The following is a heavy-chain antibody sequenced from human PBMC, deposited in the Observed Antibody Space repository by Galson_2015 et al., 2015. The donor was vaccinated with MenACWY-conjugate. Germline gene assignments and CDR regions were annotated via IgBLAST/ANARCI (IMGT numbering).Heavy chain of an antibody. CDR1: GFAVSNYY. D-gene: IGHD6-19*01. Sequence: SLRLSCAASGFAVSNYYMGWVRQAPGKGLDWVSIIYTSGIIYDADSVRGRLSISRDNRKNALYLQMNSLRAEDTALYYCARVSLAGVAGHFDYWGQGALVTVSS. CDR2: IYTSGII. J-gene: IGHJ4*02. V-gene: IGHV3-66*02. CDR3: ARVSLAGVAGHFDY.